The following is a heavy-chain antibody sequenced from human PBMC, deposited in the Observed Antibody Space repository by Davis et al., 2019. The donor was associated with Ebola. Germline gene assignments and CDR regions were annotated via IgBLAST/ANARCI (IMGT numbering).Heavy chain of an antibody. CDR2: IGTAGDT. CDR3: AKDRPTAEEDY. J-gene: IGHJ4*02. Sequence: PGGSLRLSCAASGFTFSSYDMHWVRQATGKGLEWVSAIGTAGDTYYPGSVKGRFTISRENAKNSLYLQMNSLRAEDTAVYYCAKDRPTAEEDYWGQGTLVTVSS. V-gene: IGHV3-13*01. CDR1: GFTFSSYD.